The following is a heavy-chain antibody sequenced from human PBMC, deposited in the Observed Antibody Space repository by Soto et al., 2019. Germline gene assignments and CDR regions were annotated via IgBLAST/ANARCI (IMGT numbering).Heavy chain of an antibody. V-gene: IGHV4-30-2*01. J-gene: IGHJ4*02. D-gene: IGHD5-18*01. Sequence: SETLSLTCAVSGGSISSGGYPWSWIRQPPGKGLEWIGYIYHSGSTYYNPSLKSRVTISVDRSKNQFSLKLSSVTAADTAVYYCARRYSYFDYWGQGTLVTVSS. CDR2: IYHSGST. CDR1: GGSISSGGYP. CDR3: ARRYSYFDY.